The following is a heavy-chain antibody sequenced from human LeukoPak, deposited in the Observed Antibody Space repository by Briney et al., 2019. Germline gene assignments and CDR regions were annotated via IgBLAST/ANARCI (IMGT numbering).Heavy chain of an antibody. CDR3: ASPSPGYSSVLYRNYFDY. CDR2: IYSGGST. Sequence: GGSLRLSCAASGFTVSSNYMSWVRQAPGKGLEWVSVIYSGGSTYYADSVKGRFTISRDNSKNTLYLQMNSLRAEDTAVYYCASPSPGYSSVLYRNYFDYWGQGTLVTVSS. D-gene: IGHD6-19*01. J-gene: IGHJ4*02. V-gene: IGHV3-66*01. CDR1: GFTVSSNY.